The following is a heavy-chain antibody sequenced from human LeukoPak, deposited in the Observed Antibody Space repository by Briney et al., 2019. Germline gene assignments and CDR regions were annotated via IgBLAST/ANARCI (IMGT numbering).Heavy chain of an antibody. D-gene: IGHD3-22*01. CDR2: IYPGDSDT. Sequence: GESLKISCKGSGYSFTSYWIGWMRQMPGKGLEWMGIIYPGDSDTRYSPSFQGQVTISADKSISTAYLQWSSLKASDTAMYYCARQDYYDSSGYYYVAEYFQHWGQGTLVTVSS. J-gene: IGHJ1*01. V-gene: IGHV5-51*01. CDR3: ARQDYYDSSGYYYVAEYFQH. CDR1: GYSFTSYW.